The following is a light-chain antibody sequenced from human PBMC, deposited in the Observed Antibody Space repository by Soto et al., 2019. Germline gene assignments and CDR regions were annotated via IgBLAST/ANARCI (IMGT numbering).Light chain of an antibody. CDR1: QSISIS. Sequence: DIQMTQSPSTLSSSVGDRVSISCRASQSISISLAWYQQKPGTAPKLLSYDGFTVDFGVPSRVSGTGSGTEFTLTISSLQPEDFATYYCQHYDGFSRSFGQGTKVDIK. V-gene: IGKV1-5*01. CDR2: DGF. CDR3: QHYDGFSRS. J-gene: IGKJ1*01.